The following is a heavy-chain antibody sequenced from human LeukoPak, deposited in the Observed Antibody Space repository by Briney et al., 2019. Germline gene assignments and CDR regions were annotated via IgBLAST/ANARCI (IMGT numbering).Heavy chain of an antibody. V-gene: IGHV4-34*12. D-gene: IGHD5-12*01. CDR3: VREHNIVIPTARTYYYYYMDV. CDR1: GGTFSDYY. Sequence: SETLSLTCAVYGGTFSDYYWSWIRQSPGKGLEWIGEVMGSGRTNYNPSLKSRVTISIDTSKNKFSLSLSSMTAADTAVYYCVREHNIVIPTARTYYYYYMDVWGKGTTVTVSS. J-gene: IGHJ6*03. CDR2: VMGSGRT.